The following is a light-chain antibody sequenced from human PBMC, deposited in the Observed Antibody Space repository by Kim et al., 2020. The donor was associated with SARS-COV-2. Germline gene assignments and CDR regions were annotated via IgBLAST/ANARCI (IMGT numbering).Light chain of an antibody. V-gene: IGKV1-5*01. Sequence: GDSVSIPCRGRQSPSTRLDWYQQKPGKAPKLLIYDAATLESGVPSRFSGGGAGTESNFTISNLHPDDFATDYCLQYNSNSPWTFGQGTKVDIK. J-gene: IGKJ1*01. CDR3: LQYNSNSPWT. CDR1: QSPSTR. CDR2: DAA.